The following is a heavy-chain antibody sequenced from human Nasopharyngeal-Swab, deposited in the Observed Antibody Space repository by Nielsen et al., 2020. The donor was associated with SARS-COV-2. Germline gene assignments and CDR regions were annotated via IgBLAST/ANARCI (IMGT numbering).Heavy chain of an antibody. CDR1: GGSFSGYY. Sequence: SETLSLTCAVYGGSFSGYYWSWIRQPPGKGLEWIGEVNHSGSPHYNPSLKSRVTISVDTSNNQFSLKLSSVTAADTALYYCARAGDLTAYYSYYMDVWGNGTTVTVSS. J-gene: IGHJ6*03. V-gene: IGHV4-34*01. CDR2: VNHSGSP. CDR3: ARAGDLTAYYSYYMDV. D-gene: IGHD2-21*02.